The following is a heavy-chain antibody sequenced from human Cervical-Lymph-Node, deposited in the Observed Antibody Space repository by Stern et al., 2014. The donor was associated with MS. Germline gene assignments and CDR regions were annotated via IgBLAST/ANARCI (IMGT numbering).Heavy chain of an antibody. J-gene: IGHJ4*02. D-gene: IGHD2-15*01. CDR3: AREFSIGYFDH. CDR2: INPSGGST. V-gene: IGHV1-46*01. CDR1: GYTFTSYY. Sequence: VQLVQSGAEVKKPGASVKVSCKASGYTFTSYYMHWVRQAPGQGLEWMGLINPSGGSTRHAQKFQGRVAMTRDTSTSTVYMELSSLRSEDTAVYYCAREFSIGYFDHWGQGTLVTVSS.